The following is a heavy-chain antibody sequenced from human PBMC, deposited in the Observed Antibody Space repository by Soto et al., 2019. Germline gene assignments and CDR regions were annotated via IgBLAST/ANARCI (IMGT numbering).Heavy chain of an antibody. CDR2: INPSGGST. V-gene: IGHV1-46*03. CDR1: GYTFTSYY. CDR3: ARDRPYYDILTGSSYYYYGMDV. J-gene: IGHJ6*02. Sequence: GASVKVSCKASGYTFTSYYMHWVRQAPGQGLEWMGIINPSGGSTSYAQKFQGRVTMTRDTSTSTVYMELSSLRSEDTAVYYCARDRPYYDILTGSSYYYYGMDVWGQRTTVTVS. D-gene: IGHD3-9*01.